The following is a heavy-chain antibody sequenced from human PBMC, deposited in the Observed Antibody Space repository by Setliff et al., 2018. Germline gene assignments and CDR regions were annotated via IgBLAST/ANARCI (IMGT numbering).Heavy chain of an antibody. V-gene: IGHV4-34*01. Sequence: SEPLSLTCAAYGGSFSGYYWSRIRQPPGKGLEWIGYIYHSGGTSYNPSLKSRVTISVDTSKNQFSLKLRSVTAADTAVYYCARTGTYRYFDYWGQGILVTVSS. CDR3: ARTGTYRYFDY. CDR1: GGSFSGYY. CDR2: IYHSGGT. D-gene: IGHD1-1*01. J-gene: IGHJ4*02.